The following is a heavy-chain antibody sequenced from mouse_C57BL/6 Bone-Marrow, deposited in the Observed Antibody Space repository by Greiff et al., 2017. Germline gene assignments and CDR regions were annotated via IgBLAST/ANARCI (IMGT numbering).Heavy chain of an antibody. Sequence: EVQVVESGGGLVKPGGSLKLSCAASGFTFSDYGMHWVRQAPEKGLEWVAYISSGSSTIYDADTVKGRFTISRDNAKNTLFLQMTSLRSEDTAMYYCARPFVDYWGQGTTLTVPS. CDR3: ARPFVDY. CDR2: ISSGSSTI. J-gene: IGHJ2*01. CDR1: GFTFSDYG. V-gene: IGHV5-17*01.